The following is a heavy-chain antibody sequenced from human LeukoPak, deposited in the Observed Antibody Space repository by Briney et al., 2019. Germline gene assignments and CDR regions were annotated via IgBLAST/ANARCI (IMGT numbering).Heavy chain of an antibody. V-gene: IGHV3-7*01. D-gene: IGHD3-16*01. J-gene: IGHJ4*02. Sequence: PGGSLRLSCAASGFTFSIYWMSWVRQAPGKWLEWVANIKQDGNEKYYVDSVKGRFTVSRDNAKNSLYLQMNSLRGEDTAVYYCAREGFLGRLRLGEFLDYWGQGTLVTVSS. CDR2: IKQDGNEK. CDR1: GFTFSIYW. CDR3: AREGFLGRLRLGEFLDY.